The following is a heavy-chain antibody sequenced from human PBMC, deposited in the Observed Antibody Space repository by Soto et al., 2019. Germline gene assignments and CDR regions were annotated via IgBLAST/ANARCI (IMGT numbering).Heavy chain of an antibody. CDR1: GGSISSGDYY. CDR2: IYYSGST. V-gene: IGHV4-30-4*01. J-gene: IGHJ6*02. CDR3: TREEFIAAAGFYYYYGMDV. D-gene: IGHD6-13*01. Sequence: QVQLQESGPGLVKPSQTLSLTCTVSGGSISSGDYYWNWLRQPPGKGLEWIGYIYYSGSTYYNPSLKSRVSISVDTSKNQFSLKLNSVTAADTAVYYCTREEFIAAAGFYYYYGMDVWGQGTTVTVSS.